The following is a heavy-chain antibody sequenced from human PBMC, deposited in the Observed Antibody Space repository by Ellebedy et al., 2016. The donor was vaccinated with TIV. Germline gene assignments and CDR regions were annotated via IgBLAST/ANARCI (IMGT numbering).Heavy chain of an antibody. CDR1: GGTFSSYA. J-gene: IGHJ4*02. CDR3: ARLCDSSGYGEDY. V-gene: IGHV1-69*13. D-gene: IGHD3-22*01. Sequence: SVKVSXXASGGTFSSYAISWVRQAPGQGLEWMGGIIPIFGTANYAQKFQGRVTITADESTSTAYMELSSLRSEDTAVYYCARLCDSSGYGEDYWGQGTLVTVSS. CDR2: IIPIFGTA.